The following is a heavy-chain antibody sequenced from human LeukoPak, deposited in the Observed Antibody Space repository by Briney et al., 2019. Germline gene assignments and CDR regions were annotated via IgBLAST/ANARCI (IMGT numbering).Heavy chain of an antibody. CDR1: GFSFSSYS. CDR2: ISSSSTI. V-gene: IGHV3-48*02. J-gene: IGHJ4*02. D-gene: IGHD6-6*01. Sequence: QPGGSLRLSCAASGFSFSSYSMNWVRQAPGKGLEWVSYISSSSTIYYADSVKGRFTISRDNAKNSLYLQMSSLRDEDTAVYYCAKYRTTSSSRDFDSWGPGTLVTVSS. CDR3: AKYRTTSSSRDFDS.